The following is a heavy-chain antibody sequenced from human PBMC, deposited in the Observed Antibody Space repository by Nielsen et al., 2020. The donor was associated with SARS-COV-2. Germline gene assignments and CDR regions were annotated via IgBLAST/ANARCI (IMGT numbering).Heavy chain of an antibody. Sequence: GGSLRLSCAASGFTVSSNYMSWVRQAPGKGLEWVSAISGSGGSTYYADSVKGRFTISRDNSKNTLYLQMNSLRAEDTAVYYCAKGRGVLWFGELRRAPRYYYYGMDVWGQGTTVTVSS. D-gene: IGHD3-10*01. V-gene: IGHV3-23*01. CDR1: GFTVSSNY. J-gene: IGHJ6*02. CDR3: AKGRGVLWFGELRRAPRYYYYGMDV. CDR2: ISGSGGST.